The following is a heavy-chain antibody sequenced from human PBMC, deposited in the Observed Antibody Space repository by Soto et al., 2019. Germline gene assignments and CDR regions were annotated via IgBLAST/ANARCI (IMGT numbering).Heavy chain of an antibody. V-gene: IGHV7-4-1*01. Sequence: QVQLVQSGSELKNPGASVKVSCKASGYTFTTYSIHWLRQAPGQGLEWMGWINTNTGNPTYAQGFTGRVVFFLDTAVSTAHLQISSLKTEDTGVYYCARGGIGYCSGGRCYYDFWGQGTLVTVSS. CDR3: ARGGIGYCSGGRCYYDF. J-gene: IGHJ4*02. D-gene: IGHD2-15*01. CDR1: GYTFTTYS. CDR2: INTNTGNP.